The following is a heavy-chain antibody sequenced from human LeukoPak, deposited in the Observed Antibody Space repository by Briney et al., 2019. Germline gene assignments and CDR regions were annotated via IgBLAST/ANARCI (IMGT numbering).Heavy chain of an antibody. Sequence: ASVKVSCKASGYTFTSYYMHSVRQAPGQGLDWMGIINPSGGSTSYAQKFQGRATMTRDTSTSTVYMELSSLRSEDTAVYYCAISSGWRGGFDYWGQGTLVTVSS. V-gene: IGHV1-46*01. CDR1: GYTFTSYY. J-gene: IGHJ4*02. CDR3: AISSGWRGGFDY. CDR2: INPSGGST. D-gene: IGHD6-19*01.